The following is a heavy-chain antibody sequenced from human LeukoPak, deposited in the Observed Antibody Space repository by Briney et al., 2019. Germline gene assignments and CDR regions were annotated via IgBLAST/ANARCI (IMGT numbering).Heavy chain of an antibody. CDR1: GFTFDDYA. J-gene: IGHJ4*02. D-gene: IGHD2-2*01. V-gene: IGHV3-9*01. CDR3: ASRYCSTPTFPYVGVFDY. CDR2: ISWNSGSI. Sequence: GGSLRLSCAASGFTFDDYAMHWVRQAPGKGLEWVSGISWNSGSIGYADSVKGRFTISRDNAKNSVYLQMNSLRAEETAVYYCASRYCSTPTFPYVGVFDYWGQGALVTASS.